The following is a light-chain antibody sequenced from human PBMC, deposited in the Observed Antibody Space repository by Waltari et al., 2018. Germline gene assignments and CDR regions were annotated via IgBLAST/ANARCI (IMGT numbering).Light chain of an antibody. Sequence: SQSLACSDGKTSLNWFHQRPGESPRRIISTVYNRESGFPDRISGSGSGTEFALKNSRVEAEDGGVDYCMEGAQWYSLGQGTKLYI. J-gene: IGKJ2*01. CDR3: MEGAQWYS. CDR1: QSLACSDGKTS. CDR2: TVY. V-gene: IGKV2-30*01.